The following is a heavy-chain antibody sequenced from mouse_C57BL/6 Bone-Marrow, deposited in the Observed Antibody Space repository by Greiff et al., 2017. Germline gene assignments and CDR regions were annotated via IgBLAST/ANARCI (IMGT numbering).Heavy chain of an antibody. CDR1: GYTFTSYW. J-gene: IGHJ4*01. V-gene: IGHV1-69*01. CDR3: ARDGAYYSNYYAMDY. D-gene: IGHD2-5*01. CDR2: IDPSDSYT. Sequence: QVQLQQPGAELVMPGASVKLSCKASGYTFTSYWMHWVKQRPGQGLEWIGEIDPSDSYTNYNQKFKGKSTLTVDKSSSTAYMQLSSLTSEDSAVYYGARDGAYYSNYYAMDYWGQGTSVTVSS.